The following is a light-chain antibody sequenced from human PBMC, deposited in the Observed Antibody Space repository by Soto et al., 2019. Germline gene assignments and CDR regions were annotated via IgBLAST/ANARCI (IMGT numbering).Light chain of an antibody. CDR3: QQYDTYPLT. CDR1: QTIMTY. J-gene: IGKJ5*01. CDR2: AAS. Sequence: DIQMTQSPSSLSASVGDEVTITCRASQTIMTYLNWYQLKPGKPPRLLIYAASSLQSGVPSRFSGSGSGTEFTLTISSLQPDDFATYYCQQYDTYPLTFGQGTRLEIK. V-gene: IGKV1-17*01.